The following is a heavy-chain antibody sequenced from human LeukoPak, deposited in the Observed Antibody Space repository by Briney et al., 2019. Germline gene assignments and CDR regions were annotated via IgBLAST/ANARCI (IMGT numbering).Heavy chain of an antibody. V-gene: IGHV3-23*01. J-gene: IGHJ4*02. CDR2: ISGSGGST. CDR1: GFTFSSYA. Sequence: PGGSLRLSCAASGFTFSSYAMSWVRQAPGKGLEWVSAISGSGGSTYYADSVKGRFTISRDNSKNTLYLQMNSLRAEDTAVYYCAKDSVAVAGTPFFFDYWGQGTLVTVSS. D-gene: IGHD6-19*01. CDR3: AKDSVAVAGTPFFFDY.